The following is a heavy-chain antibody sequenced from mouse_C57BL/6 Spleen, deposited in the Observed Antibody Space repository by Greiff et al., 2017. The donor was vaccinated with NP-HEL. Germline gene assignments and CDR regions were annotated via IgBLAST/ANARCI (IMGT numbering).Heavy chain of an antibody. CDR1: GFTFSDYG. CDR2: ISSGSSTI. Sequence: EVKLMESGGGLVKPGGSLKLSCAASGFTFSDYGMHWVRQAPEKGLEWVAYISSGSSTIYYADTVKGRFTISRDNAKNTLFLQMTSLRSEDTAMYYCARRQLRRDAMDYWGQGTSVTVSS. J-gene: IGHJ4*01. CDR3: ARRQLRRDAMDY. V-gene: IGHV5-17*01. D-gene: IGHD2-4*01.